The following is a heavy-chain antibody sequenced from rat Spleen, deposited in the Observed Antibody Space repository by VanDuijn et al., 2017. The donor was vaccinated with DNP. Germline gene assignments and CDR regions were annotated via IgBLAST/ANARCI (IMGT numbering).Heavy chain of an antibody. CDR1: GFTFNNYW. CDR3: VTGVYGGYADCFAY. CDR2: ITSGGGST. D-gene: IGHD1-11*01. J-gene: IGHJ3*01. Sequence: EVQLVESGGDLVQPGRSLKLSCVASGFTFNNYWMTWIRQVPGKGLEWVASITSGGGSTYYPHSVRGRFTISRDDAKNTLYLKMNSLGSGDTATYYCVTGVYGGYADCFAYWVQGTLVTVSS. V-gene: IGHV5-31*01.